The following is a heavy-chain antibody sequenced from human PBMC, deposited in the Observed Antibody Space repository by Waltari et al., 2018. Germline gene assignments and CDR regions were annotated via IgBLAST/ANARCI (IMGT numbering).Heavy chain of an antibody. J-gene: IGHJ6*03. D-gene: IGHD1-26*01. Sequence: QLQLQESGPGLVKPSETLSLTCTVSGGSISSSSYYWGWIRQPPGKGLEWIGSLYYSGNTYYNQTLKSRVTISVDTSKNQFSLKLSSVTAADTAVYYCASNSASGRDEYYMDVWGKGTTVTVSS. V-gene: IGHV4-39*01. CDR2: LYYSGNT. CDR1: GGSISSSSYY. CDR3: ASNSASGRDEYYMDV.